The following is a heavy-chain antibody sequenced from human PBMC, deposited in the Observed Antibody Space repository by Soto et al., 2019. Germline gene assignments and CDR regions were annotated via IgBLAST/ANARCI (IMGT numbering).Heavy chain of an antibody. Sequence: AVGSLRLSCAASGFTFSSYAMSWVRQAPGKGLEWVSAISGSGGSTYYADSVKGRFTISRDNSKNTLYLQMNSLRAEDTAVYYCANLVLPAADNPVFDYWGQGTLVTVSS. CDR1: GFTFSSYA. D-gene: IGHD2-2*01. V-gene: IGHV3-23*01. J-gene: IGHJ4*02. CDR3: ANLVLPAADNPVFDY. CDR2: ISGSGGST.